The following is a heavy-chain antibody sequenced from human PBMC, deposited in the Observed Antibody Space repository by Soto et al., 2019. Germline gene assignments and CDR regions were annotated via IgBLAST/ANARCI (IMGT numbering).Heavy chain of an antibody. Sequence: SETLSLTCTVSGGSISGHYWRWIRQPPGKGLQYIGYISYSGSTNYNPSLKSRVTISVDTSNDQFSLRLSSVTAADTAVYYCARDVGLQHDTGYYDFWSGKNNWFDPWGQGILVTVSS. CDR3: ARDVGLQHDTGYYDFWSGKNNWFDP. J-gene: IGHJ5*02. V-gene: IGHV4-59*11. CDR1: GGSISGHY. D-gene: IGHD3-3*01. CDR2: ISYSGST.